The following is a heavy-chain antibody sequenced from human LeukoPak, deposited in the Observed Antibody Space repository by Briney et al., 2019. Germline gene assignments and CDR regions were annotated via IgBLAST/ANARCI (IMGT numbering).Heavy chain of an antibody. J-gene: IGHJ5*02. D-gene: IGHD5-18*01. CDR1: GGSISSHY. CDR2: IYYSGTT. Sequence: SETLSLTCTVSGGSISSHYWSWIRQPPGKGLEWIGYIYYSGTTSYNPSLKSRVTISVDTSKNQFSLKLSSVTAADTAVYYCARYSYDHRWFDPWGQGTLVSVSS. V-gene: IGHV4-59*08. CDR3: ARYSYDHRWFDP.